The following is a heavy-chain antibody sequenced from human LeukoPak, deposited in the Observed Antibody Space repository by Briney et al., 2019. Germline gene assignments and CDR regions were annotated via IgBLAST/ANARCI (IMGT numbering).Heavy chain of an antibody. CDR1: GFTFSSYW. D-gene: IGHD6-19*01. V-gene: IGHV3-7*01. CDR3: ARAPYSSGWYSPDYYYYMDV. CDR2: IKQDGSEK. Sequence: PGGSLRLSCAASGFTFSSYWMSWVRQAPGKGLEWVANIKQDGSEKYYVDSVKGRFPISRDNAKNSLYLQMNSLRAEDTAVYYCARAPYSSGWYSPDYYYYMDVWGKGTTVTVSS. J-gene: IGHJ6*03.